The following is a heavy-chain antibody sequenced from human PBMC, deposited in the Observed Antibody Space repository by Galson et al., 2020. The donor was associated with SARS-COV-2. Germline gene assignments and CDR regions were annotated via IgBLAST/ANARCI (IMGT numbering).Heavy chain of an antibody. Sequence: GGSLRLSCAASGFTFINYAMSWVRKAPGKGLEWVSGIGGSTDNTYYADSVKGRFTISRDNSKNTLFLQMSSLRAEDTAIYYCAKYFWCSSGSCYGGFDPWGQGTLVTVSS. D-gene: IGHD2-2*01. CDR2: IGGSTDNT. CDR1: GFTFINYA. CDR3: AKYFWCSSGSCYGGFDP. J-gene: IGHJ5*02. V-gene: IGHV3-23*01.